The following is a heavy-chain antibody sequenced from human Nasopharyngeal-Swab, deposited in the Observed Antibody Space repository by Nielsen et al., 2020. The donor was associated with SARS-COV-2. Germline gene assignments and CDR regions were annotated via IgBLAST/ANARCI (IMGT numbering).Heavy chain of an antibody. CDR2: IYTRGST. D-gene: IGHD3-3*01. Sequence: SETLSLTCTVSGGSISSYYWSWIRQPAGKGLVWIGRIYTRGSTNYNPSLKSRVTMAVDTSKNQFSLKLSSVTAADTAVYYCARGSRFTIFGVVPDYYYGMDVWGQGTTVTVSS. V-gene: IGHV4-4*07. CDR1: GGSISSYY. CDR3: ARGSRFTIFGVVPDYYYGMDV. J-gene: IGHJ6*02.